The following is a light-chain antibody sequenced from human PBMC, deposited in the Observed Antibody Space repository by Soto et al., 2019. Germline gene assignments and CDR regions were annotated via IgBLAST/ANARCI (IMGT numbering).Light chain of an antibody. Sequence: QSALAQPASVSGSPGQSITISCTGTRSDIGRYNYVSWYQQRPGKAPKLLIYEVTYRPSGVSARFSGSKSGSTASLTTSGLQAEDEADYYCSSYSTTTSPHVLFGGGTKVTVL. CDR2: EVT. V-gene: IGLV2-14*01. J-gene: IGLJ2*01. CDR1: RSDIGRYNY. CDR3: SSYSTTTSPHVL.